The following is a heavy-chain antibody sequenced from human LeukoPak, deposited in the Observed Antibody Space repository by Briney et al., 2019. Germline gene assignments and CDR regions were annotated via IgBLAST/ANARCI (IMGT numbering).Heavy chain of an antibody. J-gene: IGHJ4*02. D-gene: IGHD3-22*01. Sequence: GGSLRLSCAASGFTLSSYAMSWVGQAPGKGLEWDSAISGSGGSTYYADSVKGRFTISRDNSKNTLYLQMNSLRAEDTAVYYCAKREEYYYDSSGPLRYWGQGTLVTVSS. CDR2: ISGSGGST. V-gene: IGHV3-23*01. CDR3: AKREEYYYDSSGPLRY. CDR1: GFTLSSYA.